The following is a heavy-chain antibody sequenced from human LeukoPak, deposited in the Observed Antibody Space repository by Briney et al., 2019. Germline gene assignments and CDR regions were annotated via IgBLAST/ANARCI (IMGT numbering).Heavy chain of an antibody. J-gene: IGHJ6*02. CDR3: ARDSHRLYCSSTSCYEVVEDYYYGMDV. Sequence: ASVKVSFKASGYTFTSYYMHWVRQAPGQGLEWMGIINPSGGSTSYAQKFQGRVTMTRDTSTSTVSMELSSLRSEDTAVYYCARDSHRLYCSSTSCYEVVEDYYYGMDVWGQGTTVTVSS. V-gene: IGHV1-46*01. D-gene: IGHD2-2*01. CDR2: INPSGGST. CDR1: GYTFTSYY.